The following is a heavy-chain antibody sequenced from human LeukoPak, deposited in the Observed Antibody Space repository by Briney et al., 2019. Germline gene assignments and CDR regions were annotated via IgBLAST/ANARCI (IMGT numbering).Heavy chain of an antibody. V-gene: IGHV4-34*01. J-gene: IGHJ4*02. CDR3: ARFRYGSGSYYIDY. CDR2: INHSGST. Sequence: SETLSLTCAVYGGSFSGYYWSWIRQPPGKGLEWIGEINHSGSTNYNPSLKSRVTISVGTSKNQFSLKLSSVTAADTAVYYCARFRYGSGSYYIDYWGQGTLVTVSS. D-gene: IGHD3-10*01. CDR1: GGSFSGYY.